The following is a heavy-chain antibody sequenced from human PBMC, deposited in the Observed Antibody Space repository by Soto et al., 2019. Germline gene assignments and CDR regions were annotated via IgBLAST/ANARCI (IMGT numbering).Heavy chain of an antibody. CDR2: IYYSGTT. D-gene: IGHD3-16*02. Sequence: QLQLQESGPGLVKPSETLSLTCTVSGGSISSSSYYWGWIRQPPGKGLEWIGSIYYSGTTYYNPSLKSRVTISVDTSKNQFSLKLSSVTAADTAVYYCAKTRSDDYVWGSYRSLFDYWGQGTLVTVSS. CDR1: GGSISSSSYY. J-gene: IGHJ4*02. V-gene: IGHV4-39*01. CDR3: AKTRSDDYVWGSYRSLFDY.